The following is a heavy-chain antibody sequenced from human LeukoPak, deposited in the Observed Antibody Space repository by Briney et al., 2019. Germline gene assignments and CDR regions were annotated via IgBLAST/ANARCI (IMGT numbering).Heavy chain of an antibody. V-gene: IGHV3-7*01. J-gene: IGHJ6*02. CDR3: ARNLLYSSFGSYYSGMDV. CDR1: GFTFSSYW. CDR2: IKQDASEK. Sequence: PGRSLRLSCTASGFTFSSYWMSWVRQAPGKGLEWVANIKQDASEKYYVDSVKGRFTVSRDNAKNSLYLQMNSLRAEDTAVYYCARNLLYSSFGSYYSGMDVWGQGTTVTVSS. D-gene: IGHD3-3*02.